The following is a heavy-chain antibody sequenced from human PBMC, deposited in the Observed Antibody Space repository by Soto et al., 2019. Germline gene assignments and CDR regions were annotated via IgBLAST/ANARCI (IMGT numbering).Heavy chain of an antibody. V-gene: IGHV1-69*02. J-gene: IGHJ4*02. CDR1: GDTFTFYS. D-gene: IGHD3-10*01. CDR3: ASSYGSGYRAFDY. CDR2: INPILSMS. Sequence: QVQLVQSGAEVKKPGSSVRVSCKASGDTFTFYSNNWVRQAPGLGLEWMGRINPILSMSNYAQRFQGRVTMTADKXTSTAYMELSSLRSEDTAMYYCASSYGSGYRAFDYWGQGALVTVSS.